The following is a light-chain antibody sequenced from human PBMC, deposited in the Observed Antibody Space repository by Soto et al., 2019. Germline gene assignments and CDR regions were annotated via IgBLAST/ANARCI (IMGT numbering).Light chain of an antibody. CDR3: QQRSNWPPGTT. V-gene: IGKV3-11*01. J-gene: IGKJ5*01. CDR2: DAS. CDR1: ESVSNY. Sequence: ELVLTQSPATLSLSPGERATLSCRASESVSNYLAWYQQQPGQAPRLLIYDASNRATGIPARFSGSASGTDFTLTISSLEPEDFAVYYCQQRSNWPPGTTFGQGTRLEIK.